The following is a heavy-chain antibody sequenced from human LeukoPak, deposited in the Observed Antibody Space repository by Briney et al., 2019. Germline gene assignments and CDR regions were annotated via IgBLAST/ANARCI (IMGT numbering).Heavy chain of an antibody. CDR2: IYPGDSDT. J-gene: IGHJ4*02. D-gene: IGHD6-13*01. CDR3: ARLQAAAYSWFAY. V-gene: IGHV5-51*01. CDR1: GYSFTNYW. Sequence: RGESLKISCKGSGYSFTNYWIAWVRQMPGKGLEWMGIIYPGDSDTRYSPSFQGQVTISADKSISTAYLRWSSLKASETAMYYCARLQAAAYSWFAYWGPGTLVTVSS.